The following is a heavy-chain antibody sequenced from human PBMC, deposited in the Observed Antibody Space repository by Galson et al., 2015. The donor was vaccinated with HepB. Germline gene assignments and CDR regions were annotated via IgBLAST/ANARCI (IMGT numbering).Heavy chain of an antibody. CDR3: ARGGLDYYDSGNAFDI. D-gene: IGHD3-22*01. CDR2: ISYDGSNK. V-gene: IGHV3-30-3*01. Sequence: SCKASGFTFSSYAMHWVRQAPGKGLEWVAVISYDGSNKYYADSVKGRFTISRDNSKNTLYLQMNSLRAEDTAVYYCARGGLDYYDSGNAFDIWGQGTMVTVSS. CDR1: GFTFSSYA. J-gene: IGHJ3*02.